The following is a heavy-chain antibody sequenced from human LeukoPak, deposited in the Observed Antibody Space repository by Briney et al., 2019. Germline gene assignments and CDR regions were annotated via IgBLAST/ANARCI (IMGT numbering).Heavy chain of an antibody. V-gene: IGHV1-18*01. CDR1: GYTFTSYG. CDR2: ISAYDGNT. D-gene: IGHD5-12*01. J-gene: IGHJ4*02. CDR3: ARERLSGYAKIDY. Sequence: ATVKVSCKASGYTFTSYGFSWVRQAPGQGLEWMGWISAYDGNTNYAQKLQGRVTMTTDTSTSTAYMELRSLRSDDTAVYYCARERLSGYAKIDYWGQGTLVTVSS.